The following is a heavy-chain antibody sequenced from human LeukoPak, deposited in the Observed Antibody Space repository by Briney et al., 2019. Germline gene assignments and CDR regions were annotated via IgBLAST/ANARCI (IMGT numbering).Heavy chain of an antibody. J-gene: IGHJ5*02. V-gene: IGHV3-23*01. CDR2: ISGSGGST. CDR3: AKTYYYDSSGYYPLFNWFDP. CDR1: GFTFSSYA. Sequence: GGSLRLSCAASGFTFSSYAMSWVRQAPGKGLEWVSAISGSGGSTYYADSVKGRFTISRDNAKNSLYLQMNSLRAEDTAVYYCAKTYYYDSSGYYPLFNWFDPWGQGTLVTVSS. D-gene: IGHD3-22*01.